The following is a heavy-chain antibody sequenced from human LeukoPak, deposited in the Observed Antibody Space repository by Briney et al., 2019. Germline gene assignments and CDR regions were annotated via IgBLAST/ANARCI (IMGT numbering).Heavy chain of an antibody. D-gene: IGHD4-17*01. Sequence: GGSLRLSCAASGFTFSSYGMHWVRQAPGKGLEWVAFIRYDGSNKYYADSVKGRFTISRDNSKNTLYLQMNSLRAEDTAVYYCAKARVGLRTYYFDYWGQGTLVTVSS. CDR2: IRYDGSNK. V-gene: IGHV3-30*02. J-gene: IGHJ4*02. CDR1: GFTFSSYG. CDR3: AKARVGLRTYYFDY.